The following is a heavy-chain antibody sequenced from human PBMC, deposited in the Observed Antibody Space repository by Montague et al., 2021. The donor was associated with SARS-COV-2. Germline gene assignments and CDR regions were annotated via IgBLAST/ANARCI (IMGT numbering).Heavy chain of an antibody. V-gene: IGHV4-61*02. D-gene: IGHD3-3*01. CDR3: ARQLARFWSGYFDS. CDR2: MYSSGST. CDR1: GGSISSGSYY. J-gene: IGHJ4*02. Sequence: TLSLTCTVSGGSISSGSYYWSWIRQPAGKGLEWIGRMYSSGSTNYNPSFKSRVTISVDTSKNQFSLKLSSVTAADSAVYYCARQLARFWSGYFDSWGQGTLVTVSS.